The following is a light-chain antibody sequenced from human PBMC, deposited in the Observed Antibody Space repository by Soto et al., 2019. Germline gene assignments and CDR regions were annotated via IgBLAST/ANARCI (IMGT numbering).Light chain of an antibody. Sequence: SYELTQPPSVSVAPGKTARITCGGNNIGRKTVHWYQQKPGQAPVLVIYNDSDRPSGIPERFSGSNSGNTATLTISRVEAGDEADYYCQLWDSSTDHHYVFGTGTKLTVL. V-gene: IGLV3-21*04. CDR2: NDS. J-gene: IGLJ1*01. CDR3: QLWDSSTDHHYV. CDR1: NIGRKT.